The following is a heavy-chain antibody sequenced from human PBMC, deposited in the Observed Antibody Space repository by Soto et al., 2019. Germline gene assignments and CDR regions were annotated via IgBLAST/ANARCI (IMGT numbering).Heavy chain of an antibody. Sequence: GGSLRLSCEGSGITFSTHWMSWVRQAPGKGLEWVANIKEDGSAKYYVDSVRGRFTISRDNAKNSLYLQMNSLRVEDTAVYYCARDEAGYAYWGQGT. D-gene: IGHD2-2*01. CDR3: ARDEAGYAY. CDR1: GITFSTHW. V-gene: IGHV3-7*01. J-gene: IGHJ4*02. CDR2: IKEDGSAK.